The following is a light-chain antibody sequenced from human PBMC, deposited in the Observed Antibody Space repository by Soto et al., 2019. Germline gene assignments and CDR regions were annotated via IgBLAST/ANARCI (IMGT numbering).Light chain of an antibody. CDR1: QGVTGDY. CDR3: RHYGGAPLFT. CDR2: GAS. V-gene: IGKV3-20*01. J-gene: IGKJ3*01. Sequence: EIVLTQSPDTLSLSPGERATLSCRASQGVTGDYLAWYQQRPGQAPRLLIYGASSRATGIPDRFSGSRSGTDFTLTISRLEPEDFAVYYCRHYGGAPLFTFGPGTKVDIK.